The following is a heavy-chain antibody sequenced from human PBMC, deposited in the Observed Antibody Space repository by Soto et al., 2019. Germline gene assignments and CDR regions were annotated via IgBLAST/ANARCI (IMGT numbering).Heavy chain of an antibody. CDR1: GYTFTSYG. Sequence: GASVKVSCKASGYTFTSYGISWVRQAPGQGLEWMGWISAYNGNTNYAQKLQGRVTMTTDTSTSTAYMELRSLRSDDTAVYYCARDGGKEWLRSPSYFDYWGQGTLVTVSS. V-gene: IGHV1-18*01. D-gene: IGHD5-12*01. J-gene: IGHJ4*02. CDR2: ISAYNGNT. CDR3: ARDGGKEWLRSPSYFDY.